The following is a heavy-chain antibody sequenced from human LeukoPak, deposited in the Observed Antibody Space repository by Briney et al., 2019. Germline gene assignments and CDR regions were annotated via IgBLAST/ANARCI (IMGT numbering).Heavy chain of an antibody. V-gene: IGHV3-23*01. CDR3: AKVGIRISLIVVVFTTADDWYFDL. D-gene: IGHD3-22*01. CDR1: GFPFISYP. CDR2: ISGSGGAT. Sequence: PGGSLRLSCAASGFPFISYPMSWVRQAPGEGLVWVSSISGSGGATYYADSVKGRFTISRDSSKNPLYLQMNSLRAEDTAVYYCAKVGIRISLIVVVFTTADDWYFDLWGRGTLVTASS. J-gene: IGHJ2*01.